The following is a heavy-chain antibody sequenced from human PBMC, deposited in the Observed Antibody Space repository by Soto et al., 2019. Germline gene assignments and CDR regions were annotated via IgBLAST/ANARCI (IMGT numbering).Heavy chain of an antibody. CDR2: IVPIVDTS. CDR3: VRVVAIPGYPDX. Sequence: SVKVSCKTSGGTFSSYAISWVRQAPGQGLEWMGRIVPIVDTSTYAQKFQGRVTITADESTSTVYMELSSLRSDDTAVYYCVRVVAIPGYPDXWGQGTLVTVSS. D-gene: IGHD5-12*01. V-gene: IGHV1-69*11. CDR1: GGTFSSYA. J-gene: IGHJ4*02.